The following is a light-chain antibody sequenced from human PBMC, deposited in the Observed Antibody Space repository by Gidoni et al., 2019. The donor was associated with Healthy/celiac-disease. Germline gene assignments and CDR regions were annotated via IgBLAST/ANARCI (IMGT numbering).Light chain of an antibody. Sequence: DIVMTQSPLSLPFTPGEPASISCRSSQSLLHSNGYNYLDWYLQKPGQSPQLLIYLGSNRASGVPERLSGSGSGTDFILKISRVEAEDVGVYYCMQALKTLTFGGXTKVEIK. J-gene: IGKJ4*01. CDR2: LGS. CDR1: QSLLHSNGYNY. V-gene: IGKV2-28*01. CDR3: MQALKTLT.